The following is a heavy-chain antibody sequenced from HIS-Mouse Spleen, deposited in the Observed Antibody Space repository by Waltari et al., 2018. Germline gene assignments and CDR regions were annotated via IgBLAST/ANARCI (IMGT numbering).Heavy chain of an antibody. CDR3: ARGDPYWYFDL. Sequence: QVQLQQSGPGLVKPSQTPPLTCAISGDSVSSTTAALTCLRQSPSRGLEWLGRTYYRSKWYNDYAVSVKSRITINPDTSKNQFSLQLNSVTPEDTAVYYCARGDPYWYFDLWGRGTLVTVSS. CDR2: TYYRSKWYN. D-gene: IGHD7-27*01. V-gene: IGHV6-1*01. CDR1: GDSVSSTTAA. J-gene: IGHJ2*01.